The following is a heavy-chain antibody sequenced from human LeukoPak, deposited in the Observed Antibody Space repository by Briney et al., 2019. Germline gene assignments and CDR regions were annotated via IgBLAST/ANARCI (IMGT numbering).Heavy chain of an antibody. CDR3: ARGDYYDISGDYTDAFDV. CDR2: TSGSGGST. J-gene: IGHJ3*01. V-gene: IGHV3-23*01. Sequence: PAWPLRLSCAASGFTFSSYAMSWVRPAPGRGLEWVSATSGSGGSTYYADSVKGRFTTSRDNAKNSLYLQMSSLRVEDTALYYCARGDYYDISGDYTDAFDVWGQGTMVTVSS. D-gene: IGHD3-22*01. CDR1: GFTFSSYA.